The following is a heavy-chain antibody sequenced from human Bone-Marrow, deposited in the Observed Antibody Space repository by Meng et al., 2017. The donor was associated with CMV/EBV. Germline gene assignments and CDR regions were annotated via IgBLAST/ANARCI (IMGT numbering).Heavy chain of an antibody. CDR3: AHRQSSAGQLDY. Sequence: TFSGFSHSSSGVGVGWIRQPPGKALEWLALIYWDDDNRYSPSLRSRLPLTQATSPNQLVLTMTNMHPVDPATSSCAHRQSSAGQLDYWGPGTLVTVSS. CDR1: GFSHSSSGVG. V-gene: IGHV2-5*02. J-gene: IGHJ4*02. CDR2: IYWDDDN. D-gene: IGHD6-13*01.